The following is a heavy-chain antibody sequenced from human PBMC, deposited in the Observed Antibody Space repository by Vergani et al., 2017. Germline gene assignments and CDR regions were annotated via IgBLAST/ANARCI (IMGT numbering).Heavy chain of an antibody. V-gene: IGHV4-31*03. J-gene: IGHJ3*02. CDR3: ARDSSGYYHAAFDI. D-gene: IGHD3-22*01. Sequence: QVQLQESGPGLVKPSQTLSLTCTVSGGSISSGGYYWSWIRQHPGKGLEWIGYIYYSGRTYYNPSLKSRVTISVDTSKNQFSLKLSSVTAADTAVYYCARDSSGYYHAAFDIWGQGTMVTVSS. CDR2: IYYSGRT. CDR1: GGSISSGGYY.